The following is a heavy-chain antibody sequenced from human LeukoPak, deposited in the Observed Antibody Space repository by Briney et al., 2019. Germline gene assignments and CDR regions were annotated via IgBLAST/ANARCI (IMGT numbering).Heavy chain of an antibody. J-gene: IGHJ5*02. Sequence: GSLRLSCAASGFTFSSYSMNWVRQAPGKGLEWVSSISSSSSYIYYADSVKGRFTISRDNAKNSLYLQMNSLRAEDTAVYYCARDETSCGGDCYSNWFDPWGQGTLVTVSS. CDR1: GFTFSSYS. V-gene: IGHV3-21*01. CDR2: ISSSSSYI. D-gene: IGHD2-21*01. CDR3: ARDETSCGGDCYSNWFDP.